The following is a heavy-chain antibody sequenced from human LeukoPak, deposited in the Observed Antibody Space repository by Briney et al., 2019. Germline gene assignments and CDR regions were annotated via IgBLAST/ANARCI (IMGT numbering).Heavy chain of an antibody. CDR1: GFTFSSYW. Sequence: GGSLRLSCAASGFTFSSYWMSWVRQAPGKGLEWVANIKQDGSEKYYVDSVKGRFTISRDNAKNSLYLQMNSLRAEDTAVYYCARPPLYSSSRTGWDKTYYYYMDVWGKGTTVTISS. J-gene: IGHJ6*03. D-gene: IGHD6-13*01. CDR3: ARPPLYSSSRTGWDKTYYYYMDV. V-gene: IGHV3-7*01. CDR2: IKQDGSEK.